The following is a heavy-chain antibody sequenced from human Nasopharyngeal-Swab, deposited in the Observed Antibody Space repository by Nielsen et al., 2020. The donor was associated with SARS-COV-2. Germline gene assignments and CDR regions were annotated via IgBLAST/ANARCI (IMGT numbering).Heavy chain of an antibody. Sequence: GESLKIFCAASGFTFSTYPMHWVRQAAGKGLEWVAVISYDGSNKYYADSVKGRFTISRDNSKNTLYLQMNRLRPEDTAVYYCAREGGDSYGSGGAFDIWGQGTMVTVSS. CDR1: GFTFSTYP. V-gene: IGHV3-30-3*01. J-gene: IGHJ3*02. CDR3: AREGGDSYGSGGAFDI. CDR2: ISYDGSNK. D-gene: IGHD5-18*01.